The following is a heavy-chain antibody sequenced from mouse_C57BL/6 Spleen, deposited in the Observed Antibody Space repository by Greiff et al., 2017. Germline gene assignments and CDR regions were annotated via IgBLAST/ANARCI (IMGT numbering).Heavy chain of an antibody. CDR1: GFTFSDYG. CDR3: ARTYYGSSQFDY. J-gene: IGHJ2*01. V-gene: IGHV5-17*01. D-gene: IGHD1-1*01. Sequence: DVHLVESGGGLVKPGGSLKLSCAASGFTFSDYGMHWVRQAPEKGLEWVAYISSGSSTIYYADTVKGRFTISRDNAKNTLFLQMTSLRSEDTAMYYCARTYYGSSQFDYWGQGTTLTVSS. CDR2: ISSGSSTI.